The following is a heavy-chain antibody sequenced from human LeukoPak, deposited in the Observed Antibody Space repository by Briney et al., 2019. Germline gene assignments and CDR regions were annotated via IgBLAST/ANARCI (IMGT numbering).Heavy chain of an antibody. Sequence: GGSLRLSCADSGLTFRKYEMNWVPQAPGKGLECISYINLSGRTTYYADSVKGRFTISRDNAKNSLYLQMDSLRADDTAVYYCVREAGCGWSKRLFDYWGQGTLVTVSS. V-gene: IGHV3-48*03. CDR3: VREAGCGWSKRLFDY. J-gene: IGHJ4*02. CDR1: GLTFRKYE. CDR2: INLSGRTT. D-gene: IGHD6-19*01.